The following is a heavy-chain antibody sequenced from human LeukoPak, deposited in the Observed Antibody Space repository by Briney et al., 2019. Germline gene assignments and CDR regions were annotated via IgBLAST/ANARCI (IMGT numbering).Heavy chain of an antibody. CDR3: ARNRGVDY. D-gene: IGHD2/OR15-2a*01. J-gene: IGHJ4*02. CDR2: IKQDGSEK. CDR1: GFTLSNYW. V-gene: IGHV3-7*05. Sequence: GGSLRLSCAASGFTLSNYWMNWVRQAPGKGLEWVANIKQDGSEKYYVDSVKGRFTISRDITKNSVYLQMNSLRVEDTAVYCCARNRGVDYWGEGTRVPGSS.